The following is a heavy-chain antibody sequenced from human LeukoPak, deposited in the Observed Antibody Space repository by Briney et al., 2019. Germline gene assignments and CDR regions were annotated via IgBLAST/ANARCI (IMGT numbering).Heavy chain of an antibody. J-gene: IGHJ2*01. CDR3: ARDQNGDYAPHWYFDL. CDR1: GGTFSSYA. CDR2: IIPIFGTA. Sequence: ASVKVSCKASGGTFSSYAISWVRQASGQGLEWMGGIIPIFGTASYAQKFQGRVTITADESTSTAYMELSSLRSEDTAVYYCARDQNGDYAPHWYFDLWGRGTLVTVSS. D-gene: IGHD4-17*01. V-gene: IGHV1-69*13.